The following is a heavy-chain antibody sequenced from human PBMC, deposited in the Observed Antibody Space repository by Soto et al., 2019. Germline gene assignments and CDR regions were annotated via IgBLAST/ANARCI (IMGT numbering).Heavy chain of an antibody. Sequence: QVQLVQSGAEVKKPGSSVKVSCRASGVTFSSETISWVRQAPGQGLEWMGGIIPIFGTPDYAQRFQGRVTITADESTTTVYMELSSLRSDATSVYYCATDLSDNPASPFDSWCQGTLVTVSS. CDR2: IIPIFGTP. J-gene: IGHJ4*02. CDR3: ATDLSDNPASPFDS. V-gene: IGHV1-69*01. CDR1: GVTFSSET. D-gene: IGHD1-20*01.